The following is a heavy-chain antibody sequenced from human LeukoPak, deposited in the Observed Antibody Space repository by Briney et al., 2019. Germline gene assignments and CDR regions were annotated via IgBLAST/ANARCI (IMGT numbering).Heavy chain of an antibody. CDR3: AKTVVRGVIKYYFDY. D-gene: IGHD3-10*01. CDR2: IIGSGGGT. V-gene: IGHV3-23*01. Sequence: GGSLRLSCAASGFTFSSYAMSWGRQAPGKGLAWVSAIIGSGGGTYYADSVKGRVSISRDNSKNTLYLQMNSLRAEDTAVYYCAKTVVRGVIKYYFDYWGQGTLVTVSS. J-gene: IGHJ4*02. CDR1: GFTFSSYA.